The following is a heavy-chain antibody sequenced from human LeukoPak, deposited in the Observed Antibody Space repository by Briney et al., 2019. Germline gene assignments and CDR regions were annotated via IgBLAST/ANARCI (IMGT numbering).Heavy chain of an antibody. V-gene: IGHV3-33*01. Sequence: PGGSLRLSCAASGFTFSSYGMHWVRQAPGKGLEWVAVIWYDGSNKYYADSVKGRFTISRDNSKNTLYLQMNSLRAEDTAVYYCARSRYSSSWYAPAENWFDPWGQGTLVTVSS. CDR2: IWYDGSNK. CDR1: GFTFSSYG. D-gene: IGHD6-13*01. J-gene: IGHJ5*02. CDR3: ARSRYSSSWYAPAENWFDP.